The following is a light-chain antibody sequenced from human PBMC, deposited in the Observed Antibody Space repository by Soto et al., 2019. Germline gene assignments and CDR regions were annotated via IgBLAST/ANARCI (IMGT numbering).Light chain of an antibody. J-gene: IGKJ4*01. CDR2: GAS. CDR3: QQYVAYPLT. V-gene: IGKV3-20*01. CDR1: QSVSSSY. Sequence: EIVLTQSPGTLSLSPGERATLSCRASQSVSSSYLAWYQQKPGQAPRLLIYGASTRAAGIPDRFSGSGSGTEFTLTISSLQPDDFATYSCQQYVAYPLTFGGGTKVDIK.